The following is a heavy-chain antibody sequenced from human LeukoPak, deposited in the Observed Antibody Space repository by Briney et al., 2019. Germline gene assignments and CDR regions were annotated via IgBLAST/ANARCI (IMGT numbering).Heavy chain of an antibody. V-gene: IGHV3-23*01. D-gene: IGHD6-19*01. Sequence: GGSLRLSCVASGFTFSSYEMNWVRQAPGKGLEWVSGIGGTGSGTYYADSVKGRFTISRDSSKNTLYLQMNSLTAEDTALYYCAKDTRIAVSGTSMGYFDSWGQGTLVTVSS. CDR1: GFTFSSYE. CDR2: IGGTGSGT. CDR3: AKDTRIAVSGTSMGYFDS. J-gene: IGHJ4*02.